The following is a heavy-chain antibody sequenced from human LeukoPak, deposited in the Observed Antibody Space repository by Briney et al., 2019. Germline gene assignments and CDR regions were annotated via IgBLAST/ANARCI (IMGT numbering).Heavy chain of an antibody. D-gene: IGHD6-25*01. CDR3: AAAFDY. CDR1: GGPNSSSSYH. CDR2: TYYGGNT. V-gene: IGHV4-39*01. Sequence: SETLSLPYTVSGGPNSSSSYHWGWTRQPPGKGLAWIGNTYYGGNTYYNPSLKSRVTISVDTSKNQFSLELNSVTAADTAVYYCAAAFDYWGQGTLVTVSS. J-gene: IGHJ4*02.